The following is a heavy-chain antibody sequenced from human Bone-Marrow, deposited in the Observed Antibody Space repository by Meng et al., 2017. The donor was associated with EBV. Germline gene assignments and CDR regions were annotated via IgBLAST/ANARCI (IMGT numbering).Heavy chain of an antibody. CDR2: ISASGGST. D-gene: IGHD5-12*01. V-gene: IGHV3-23*01. CDR1: GFTFNDYA. J-gene: IGHJ4*02. CDR3: AKRGWDSGYDS. Sequence: EMQWRGAGGGSIKPGGSLRLSCAASGFTFNDYAMAWVRQAPGKGLEWVAGISASGGSTYYADSVKGRFTISRDNSKNTQYLQMNSLRVEDSAVYYCAKRGWDSGYDSWGRGTLVTVSS.